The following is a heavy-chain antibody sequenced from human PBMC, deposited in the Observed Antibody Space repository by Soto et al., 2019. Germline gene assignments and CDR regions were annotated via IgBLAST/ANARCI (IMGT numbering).Heavy chain of an antibody. CDR2: MNPNSGHT. V-gene: IGHV1-8*01. J-gene: IGHJ5*02. CDR3: ASDMSTT. CDR1: GYTFTSHD. D-gene: IGHD2-2*01. Sequence: QVQLVQSGAEVKKPGASVKVSCKASGYTFTSHDINWMRQTTGQGLEWMGWMNPNSGHTNSAQKXQXRXXMTRDTSINTAYMELTNLRSEDTAIYYCASDMSTTWGQGTLFTVSS.